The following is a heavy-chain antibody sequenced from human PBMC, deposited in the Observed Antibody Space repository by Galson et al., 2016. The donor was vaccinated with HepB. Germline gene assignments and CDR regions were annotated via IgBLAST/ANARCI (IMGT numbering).Heavy chain of an antibody. D-gene: IGHD5-18*01. Sequence: SLRLSCAASGFTFSNYAMSWVRQAPGKGLEWVSTISGSGGDKYYADSVKGRFTISRDNSKNTLYLQMNSLRAEDTAEDTAVYYCAKFPYSYGFSYFDYWGQGTLVTVSS. J-gene: IGHJ4*02. CDR2: ISGSGGDK. CDR3: AKFPYSYGFSYFDY. V-gene: IGHV3-23*01. CDR1: GFTFSNYA.